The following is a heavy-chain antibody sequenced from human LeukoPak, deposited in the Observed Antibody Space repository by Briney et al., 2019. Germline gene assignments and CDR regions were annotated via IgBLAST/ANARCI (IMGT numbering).Heavy chain of an antibody. CDR1: GFTFSSYA. V-gene: IGHV3-23*01. CDR3: AKDGLGAEDLNYFDY. Sequence: PGGSLRLSCAASGFTFSSYAMSWVRQAPGKGLEWVSAISGSGGSTYYADSVKGRFTISRDNSKNTLYLQMNSLRAEDTAVYYCAKDGLGAEDLNYFDYWGQGTLVTVSS. D-gene: IGHD1-26*01. CDR2: ISGSGGST. J-gene: IGHJ4*02.